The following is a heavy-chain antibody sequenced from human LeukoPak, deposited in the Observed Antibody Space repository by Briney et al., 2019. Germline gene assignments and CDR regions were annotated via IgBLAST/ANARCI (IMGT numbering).Heavy chain of an antibody. J-gene: IGHJ5*02. Sequence: PGGSLRLSCAASGFTFSSYSMNWVRQAPGKGLEWVSSISSSSSYIYYADSMKGRFTISRDNAKNSLYLQMSSLRAEDTAVYYCARVYSNDVGPGLVFDPWGQGTLVTVSS. CDR2: ISSSSSYI. V-gene: IGHV3-21*01. D-gene: IGHD1-1*01. CDR3: ARVYSNDVGPGLVFDP. CDR1: GFTFSSYS.